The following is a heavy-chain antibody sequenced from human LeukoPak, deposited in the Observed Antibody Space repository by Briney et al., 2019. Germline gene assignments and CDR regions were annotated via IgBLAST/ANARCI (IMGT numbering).Heavy chain of an antibody. J-gene: IGHJ6*03. CDR1: GGSISSSSYY. D-gene: IGHD4-17*01. Sequence: SETLSLTCTVSGGSISSSSYYWGWIRQPPGKGLEWIGSIYYSGSTYYNPSLKSRVTISVDTSKNQFSLKLSSVTAADTAVYYCARDKSQDYGYYYYYMDVWGKGTTVTVSS. V-gene: IGHV4-39*07. CDR2: IYYSGST. CDR3: ARDKSQDYGYYYYYMDV.